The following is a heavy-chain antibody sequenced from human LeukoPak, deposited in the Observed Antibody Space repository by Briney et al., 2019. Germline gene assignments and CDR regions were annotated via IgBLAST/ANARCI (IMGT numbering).Heavy chain of an antibody. Sequence: GGSLRLSCAASGFPFTTYAMSWVRQAPGKGLEWVSSISSSSSYIYYADSVKGRFTISRDDAKNSLYLQMNSLRAEDTAVYYCARDLEPYSSSSPYYYYYMDVWGKGTTVTVSS. CDR2: ISSSSSYI. D-gene: IGHD6-6*01. V-gene: IGHV3-21*01. J-gene: IGHJ6*03. CDR3: ARDLEPYSSSSPYYYYYMDV. CDR1: GFPFTTYA.